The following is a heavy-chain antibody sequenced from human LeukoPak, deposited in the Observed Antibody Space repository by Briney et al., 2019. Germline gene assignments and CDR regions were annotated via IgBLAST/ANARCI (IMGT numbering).Heavy chain of an antibody. CDR2: IYPGDSDT. J-gene: IGHJ4*02. D-gene: IGHD5-18*01. V-gene: IGHV5-51*01. CDR1: GYSFTSYW. CDR3: CLDTAMVSFDY. Sequence: GESLKISYKGSGYSFTSYWIGWVRQLPGKGLEWMGIIYPGDSDTRYSPSFQGQVTISADKSISTAYLQWSSLKASDTAMYYCCLDTAMVSFDYWGQGTLVTVSS.